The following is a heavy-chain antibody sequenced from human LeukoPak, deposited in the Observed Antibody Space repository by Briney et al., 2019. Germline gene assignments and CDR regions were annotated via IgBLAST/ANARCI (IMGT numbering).Heavy chain of an antibody. CDR1: GDSISTYY. V-gene: IGHV4-59*01. Sequence: AETLSLTCSVSGDSISTYYWTWVRQPPGKGLEWIGYIQNSDSSYYHPSLKGRFSIATDTSKNQLSLTLRFVNAADTAVYYCGRSGIVAAILSACYCYGMEVGGGETTVSVS. CDR2: IQNSDSS. D-gene: IGHD1-26*01. CDR3: GRSGIVAAILSACYCYGMEV. J-gene: IGHJ6*01.